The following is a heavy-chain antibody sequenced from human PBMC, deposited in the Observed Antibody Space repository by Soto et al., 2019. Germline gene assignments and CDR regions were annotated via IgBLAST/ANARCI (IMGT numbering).Heavy chain of an antibody. CDR1: GCSISSSTYY. Sequence: ETLSLTCAVSGCSISSSTYYWGWIRQPPGKGLEWIGSIYYSGSTNYNPSLKSRVTISVDTTNNQFSRKQSSVTAADTEVYYCARHRMYDGMEVWGPGTTVSAST. J-gene: IGHJ6*01. V-gene: IGHV4-39*01. CDR3: ARHRMYDGMEV. CDR2: IYYSGST.